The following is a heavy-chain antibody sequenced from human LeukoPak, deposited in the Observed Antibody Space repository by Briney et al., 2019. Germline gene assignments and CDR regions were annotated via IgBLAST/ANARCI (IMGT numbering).Heavy chain of an antibody. V-gene: IGHV4-34*01. CDR2: INHSGST. Sequence: PSETLSLTCAVYGGSFSGYYWSWIRQPPGKGLEWIGEINHSGSTNYSPSLKRRVTISVDTSKNQFSLKLSSVTAADTAVYYCATTVTTLYGMDVWGQGTTVTVSS. CDR3: ATTVTTLYGMDV. D-gene: IGHD4-17*01. J-gene: IGHJ6*02. CDR1: GGSFSGYY.